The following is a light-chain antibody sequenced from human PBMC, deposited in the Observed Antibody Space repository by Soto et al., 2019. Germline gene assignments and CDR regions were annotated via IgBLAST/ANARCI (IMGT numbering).Light chain of an antibody. CDR1: SSDLGSYNL. J-gene: IGLJ1*01. Sequence: QSVLTQPASVSGSPGQSITLSRTGTSSDLGSYNLVSWYQQHPGKAPKLMIYEGSKRPSGVSYRFSGSKSGNTASLTISGLQTEDEADYYCCSYAGSSTFVFGTGTKVTVL. CDR2: EGS. V-gene: IGLV2-23*01. CDR3: CSYAGSSTFV.